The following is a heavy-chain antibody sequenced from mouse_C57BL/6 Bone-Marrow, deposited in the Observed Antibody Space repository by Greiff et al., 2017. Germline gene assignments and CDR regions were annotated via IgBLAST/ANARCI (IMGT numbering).Heavy chain of an antibody. CDR3: ARRGLYYGTPFAY. V-gene: IGHV2-2*01. J-gene: IGHJ3*01. D-gene: IGHD1-1*01. CDR1: GFSLTSYG. CDR2: IWSGGST. Sequence: QVHVKQSGPGLVQPSQSLSITCTVSGFSLTSYGVHWVRQSPGKGLEWLGVIWSGGSTDYNAAFISRLSISKDNSKSQVFFKMNSLQADDTAIYYCARRGLYYGTPFAYWGQGTLVTVSA.